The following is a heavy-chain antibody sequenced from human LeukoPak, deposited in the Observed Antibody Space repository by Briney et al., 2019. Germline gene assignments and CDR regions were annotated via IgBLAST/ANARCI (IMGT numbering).Heavy chain of an antibody. CDR3: ARSNYDQNYYYYYMDV. CDR2: MNPNSGNT. Sequence: ASVKVSCKASGYTFTIYDIKWVRQATGQGLEWMGWMNPNSGNTGYAQKFQGRVTITRNTSISTAYMELSSLRSSDTAVYYCARSNYDQNYYYYYMDVWGKGTTVTVSS. J-gene: IGHJ6*03. D-gene: IGHD4-11*01. V-gene: IGHV1-8*01. CDR1: GYTFTIYD.